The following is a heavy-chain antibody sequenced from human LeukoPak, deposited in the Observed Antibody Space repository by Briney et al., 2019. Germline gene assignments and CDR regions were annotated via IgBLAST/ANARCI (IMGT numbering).Heavy chain of an antibody. J-gene: IGHJ4*02. V-gene: IGHV5-51*01. CDR2: IYPGDSDT. CDR3: ARLQYSSGWYVGYFDY. Sequence: AGESLKISCKGSGYSFTSYWIGWVRQMPGKGLEWMGIIYPGDSDTRYSPSFQGQVTISADKSISTAYLQWSSLKASDTAMYYCARLQYSSGWYVGYFDYWGQGTLVTVSS. CDR1: GYSFTSYW. D-gene: IGHD6-19*01.